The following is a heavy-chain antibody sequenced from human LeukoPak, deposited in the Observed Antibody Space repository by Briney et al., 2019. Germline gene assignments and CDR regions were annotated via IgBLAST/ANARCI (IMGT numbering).Heavy chain of an antibody. J-gene: IGHJ4*02. CDR1: GFTFSSYA. Sequence: GGSLRLSCAASGFTFSSYAMSWVRPAPGKGLEWVSALSGSGGTTYYADSVKGRFTISRDNSKNTLYLQMNSLRAEDTAVYYCAKGQQLETNWGQGTLVTVSS. CDR2: LSGSGGTT. CDR3: AKGQQLETN. D-gene: IGHD6-13*01. V-gene: IGHV3-23*01.